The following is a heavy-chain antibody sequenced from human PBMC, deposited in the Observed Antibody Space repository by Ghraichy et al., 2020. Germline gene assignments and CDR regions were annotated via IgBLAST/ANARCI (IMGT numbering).Heavy chain of an antibody. CDR1: GFTFGDYA. Sequence: GGSLRLSCTTSGFTFGDYAMSWFRQAPGKGLEWVGFIRSAAYGGTTEYAASVRGRFTVSRDDSKSIAYLQMNSLKTEDTAVYYCTRAYYYGTSGSISPDFWGRGTLVTVSS. CDR2: IRSAAYGGTT. J-gene: IGHJ4*02. D-gene: IGHD3-22*01. V-gene: IGHV3-49*03. CDR3: TRAYYYGTSGSISPDF.